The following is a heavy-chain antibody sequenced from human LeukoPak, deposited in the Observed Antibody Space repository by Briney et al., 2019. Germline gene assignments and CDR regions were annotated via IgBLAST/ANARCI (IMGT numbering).Heavy chain of an antibody. Sequence: SETLSLTCTVSGGSITGSSYYWGWIRQPPGKALEWIGSMYYSGSTYYNPSLKSRLTISVDTFKNQFSLKLTSVTAADTAVYYCARQYYDNTGYYYFDYWGQGTLVTVSS. CDR3: ARQYYDNTGYYYFDY. J-gene: IGHJ4*02. V-gene: IGHV4-39*01. CDR2: MYYSGST. D-gene: IGHD3-22*01. CDR1: GGSITGSSYY.